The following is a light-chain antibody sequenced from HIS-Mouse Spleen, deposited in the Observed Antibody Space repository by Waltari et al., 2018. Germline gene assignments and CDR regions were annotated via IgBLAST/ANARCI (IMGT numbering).Light chain of an antibody. V-gene: IGLV3-21*03. CDR1: NIGSKS. CDR2: DDS. Sequence: SYVLTQPPSVSVAPGKTARITCGGNNIGSKSVHWYQQKPGQAPVLVVYDDSDRPSGFPERFSGSTSGNPATLTISRVEAGDEADYYCQVWDSSSDHVVFGGGTKLTVL. CDR3: QVWDSSSDHVV. J-gene: IGLJ2*01.